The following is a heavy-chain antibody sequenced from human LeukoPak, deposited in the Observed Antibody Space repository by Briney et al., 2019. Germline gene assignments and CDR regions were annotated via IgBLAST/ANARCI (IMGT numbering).Heavy chain of an antibody. V-gene: IGHV3-11*01. D-gene: IGHD3-3*01. J-gene: IGHJ4*02. CDR3: AKDLYDFWSGSIDY. Sequence: GGSLRLSCAASGFTFSDYYMSWIRQAPGKGLEWVSYISSSGSTIYYADSVKGRFTISRDNAKNSLYLQMNSLRAEDTAVYYCAKDLYDFWSGSIDYWGQGTLVTVSS. CDR2: ISSSGSTI. CDR1: GFTFSDYY.